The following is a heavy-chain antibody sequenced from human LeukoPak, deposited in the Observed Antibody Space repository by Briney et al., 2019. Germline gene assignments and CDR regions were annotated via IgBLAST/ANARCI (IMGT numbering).Heavy chain of an antibody. V-gene: IGHV3-48*03. Sequence: PGGSLRLSCAASGFTFSTYEMNWVRQAPGKGLEWVSYISSTGSNIYYADSVKGRFTISRDNAKNSLFLQMNSLRAEDTAVYYCARVASITMICDFWGQGTLVTVSS. D-gene: IGHD3-22*01. J-gene: IGHJ4*02. CDR2: ISSTGSNI. CDR1: GFTFSTYE. CDR3: ARVASITMICDF.